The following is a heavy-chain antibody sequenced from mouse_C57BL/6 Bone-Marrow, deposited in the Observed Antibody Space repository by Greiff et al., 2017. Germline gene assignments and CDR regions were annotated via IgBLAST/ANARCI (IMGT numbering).Heavy chain of an antibody. Sequence: EVQRVESGGGLVQPGGSMKLSCAASGFTFSDAWMDWVRQSPEKGLEWVAEIRNKANNHATYYAESVKGRFTISRDDSKSSVYLQMNSLRAEDTGIYYCTARWLLLSYWYFDVWGTGTTVTVSS. D-gene: IGHD2-3*01. J-gene: IGHJ1*03. CDR2: IRNKANNHAT. CDR1: GFTFSDAW. V-gene: IGHV6-6*01. CDR3: TARWLLLSYWYFDV.